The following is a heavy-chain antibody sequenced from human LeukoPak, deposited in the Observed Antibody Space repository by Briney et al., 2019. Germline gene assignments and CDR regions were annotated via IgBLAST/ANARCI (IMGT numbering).Heavy chain of an antibody. J-gene: IGHJ4*02. CDR2: ISGGGETT. CDR3: ARDYADYVGYFFYDY. V-gene: IGHV3-23*01. Sequence: GGSLRLSCAASGFTFNNYAMNWVRQAPGKGLEWVSSISGGGETTYYADSAKGRFTISRDNSQNTLYLQMNSLRAEDTAVYYCARDYADYVGYFFYDYWGQGTLVTVSS. CDR1: GFTFNNYA. D-gene: IGHD4-17*01.